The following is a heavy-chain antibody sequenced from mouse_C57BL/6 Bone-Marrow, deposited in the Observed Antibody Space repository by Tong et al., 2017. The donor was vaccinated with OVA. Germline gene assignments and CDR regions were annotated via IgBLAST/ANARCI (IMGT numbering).Heavy chain of an antibody. Sequence: LSCKTSGYTFTSYWMHWVKQRPGQGLEWIGNINPSNGGTNYNEKFKSKATLTVDKSYSTAYMQLRSLTSEDSAVYYCARDYYGSSWGYYFDYWGQGTTFTV. CDR3: ARDYYGSSWGYYFDY. CDR1: GYTFTSYW. CDR2: INPSNGGT. D-gene: IGHD1-1*01. V-gene: IGHV1-53*01. J-gene: IGHJ2*01.